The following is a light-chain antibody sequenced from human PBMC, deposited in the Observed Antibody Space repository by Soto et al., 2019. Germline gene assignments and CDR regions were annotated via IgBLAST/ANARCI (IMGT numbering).Light chain of an antibody. CDR3: QQYGSSPWT. V-gene: IGKV3-20*01. J-gene: IGKJ1*01. Sequence: EIVLTQSPGTLSLSPGDRATLSCRASQSFSSSYLAWYQQKPGQAPRLLIYAASSRATGIPDRFSGSGSGTDFTLTISRLEPEDIAVYYCQQYGSSPWTFGQGTKVEIK. CDR2: AAS. CDR1: QSFSSSY.